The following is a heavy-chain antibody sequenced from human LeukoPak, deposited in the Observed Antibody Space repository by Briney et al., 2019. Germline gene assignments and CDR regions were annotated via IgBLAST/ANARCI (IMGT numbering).Heavy chain of an antibody. D-gene: IGHD2/OR15-2a*01. Sequence: SVKVSCKASGGTFSSYAISWVRQAPGQGLEWMGGIIPIFGTANYAQKFQGRVTITADESTSTAYMELSSLRSEDTAVYYCARESGLYGSGAFDIWGQETMVTVSS. CDR2: IIPIFGTA. V-gene: IGHV1-69*01. CDR3: ARESGLYGSGAFDI. CDR1: GGTFSSYA. J-gene: IGHJ3*02.